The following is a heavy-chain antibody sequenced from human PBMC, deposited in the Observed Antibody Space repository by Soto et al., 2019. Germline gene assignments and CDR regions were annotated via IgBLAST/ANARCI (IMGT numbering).Heavy chain of an antibody. D-gene: IGHD5-12*01. CDR3: ARGEWLATIKPYFAY. Sequence: SETLSLTCTVSGGSMSSYYWSWIRQSPGKGLEWIGYIYYSGSTNYNPSLKSRVAISLDTSKNQFSLMLSSVAAADTAVYYCARGEWLATIKPYFAYWGQGTLVTVSS. CDR1: GGSMSSYY. V-gene: IGHV4-59*01. J-gene: IGHJ4*02. CDR2: IYYSGST.